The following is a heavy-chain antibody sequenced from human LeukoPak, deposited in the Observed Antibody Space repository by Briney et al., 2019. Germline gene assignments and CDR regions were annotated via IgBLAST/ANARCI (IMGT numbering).Heavy chain of an antibody. V-gene: IGHV3-9*01. Sequence: GGSLRLSCAASGFTFDDYAMHWVRQAPGKGPEWVSGISWNSGSIGYADSVKGRFTISRDNAKNSLYLQMNSLRAEDTALYYCAKDLGIVGATDYWGQGTLVTVPS. J-gene: IGHJ4*02. CDR1: GFTFDDYA. D-gene: IGHD1-26*01. CDR3: AKDLGIVGATDY. CDR2: ISWNSGSI.